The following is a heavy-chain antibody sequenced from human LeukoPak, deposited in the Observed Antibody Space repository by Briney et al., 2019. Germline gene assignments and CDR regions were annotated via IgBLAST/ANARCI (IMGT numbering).Heavy chain of an antibody. CDR2: IGSTGSPI. Sequence: GGSLRLSCAASGFTLSSHFMNWVRQAPGKGLEWVSSIGSTGSPISYADSLKGRFSISRDNARSSLYLQINSLRPEDTAVYYCARERYSRMSHDPLDLWGRGTMVTVSS. CDR3: ARERYSRMSHDPLDL. V-gene: IGHV3-21*01. D-gene: IGHD1-14*01. CDR1: GFTLSSHF. J-gene: IGHJ3*01.